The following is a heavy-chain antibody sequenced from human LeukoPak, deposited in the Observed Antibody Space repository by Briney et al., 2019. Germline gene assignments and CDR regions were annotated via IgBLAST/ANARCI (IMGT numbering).Heavy chain of an antibody. Sequence: KPSETLSLTCTVSAGSISSSRYYWGRIRQPPGRGRDWIGSIYYSRSPYYNPSLKSRVTISVDTSKNQFSLKLSSVTAADTAVYYCARVMPASNSLDYWGQGTLVTVSS. CDR2: IYYSRSP. V-gene: IGHV4-39*07. J-gene: IGHJ4*02. D-gene: IGHD1-7*01. CDR3: ARVMPASNSLDY. CDR1: AGSISSSRYY.